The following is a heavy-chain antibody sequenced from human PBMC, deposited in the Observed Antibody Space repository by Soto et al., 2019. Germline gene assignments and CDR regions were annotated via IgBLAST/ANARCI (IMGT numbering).Heavy chain of an antibody. CDR2: IYPGDSDT. J-gene: IGHJ3*02. Sequence: GESLKISCQASGYSFTTYWIGWVRQMPGKGLEWMGIIYPGDSDTKYSPSLQGQVTISADKSISTAYLQWSSLKASDTAMYYCARGWDAFDIWGQGTMVTVSS. D-gene: IGHD2-15*01. CDR1: GYSFTTYW. V-gene: IGHV5-51*01. CDR3: ARGWDAFDI.